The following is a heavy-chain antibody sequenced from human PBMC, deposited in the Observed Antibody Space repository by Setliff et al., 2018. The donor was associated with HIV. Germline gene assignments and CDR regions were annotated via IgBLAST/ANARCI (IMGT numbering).Heavy chain of an antibody. CDR1: GYSFSSYA. D-gene: IGHD4-4*01. V-gene: IGHV1-18*01. CDR3: AKTSPKDGYSSDF. CDR2: ISAYNGHT. J-gene: IGHJ4*02. Sequence: ASVKVSCKASGYSFSSYAISLVRQAPGQGLEWMEWISAYNGHTNYAQKFQDRVTMTTDTSINTAYMELSSLGSDDTAVYYCAKTSPKDGYSSDFWGQGTPVTVSS.